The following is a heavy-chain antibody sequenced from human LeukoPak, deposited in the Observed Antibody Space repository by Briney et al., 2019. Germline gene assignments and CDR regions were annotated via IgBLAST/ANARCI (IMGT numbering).Heavy chain of an antibody. V-gene: IGHV4-31*03. CDR3: AREVIEDWFDP. CDR1: GGSISSGAYY. Sequence: SETLSLTCTVSGGSISSGAYYWDWIRQHPGKGLEWIGYIYYSGSTYYNPCLKSRVTTSVDTSKNQFSLKLSSVTAADTAVYYCAREVIEDWFDPWGQGTLVTVSS. D-gene: IGHD2/OR15-2a*01. J-gene: IGHJ5*02. CDR2: IYYSGST.